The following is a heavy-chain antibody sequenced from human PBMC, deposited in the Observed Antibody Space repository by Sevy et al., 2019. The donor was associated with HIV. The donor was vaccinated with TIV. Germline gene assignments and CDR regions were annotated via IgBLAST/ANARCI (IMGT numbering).Heavy chain of an antibody. D-gene: IGHD2-21*02. Sequence: GGSLRLSCAASGFTFSNYDMHWVRQAPGKGLEWVAVISHDGNYKNYADSVKVRFTISRDDFKNTLYLQMSSLCPEDTAVYFCARLFSCGGDCYYLDYWGQGALVTVSS. CDR3: ARLFSCGGDCYYLDY. CDR2: ISHDGNYK. CDR1: GFTFSNYD. J-gene: IGHJ4*02. V-gene: IGHV3-30-3*01.